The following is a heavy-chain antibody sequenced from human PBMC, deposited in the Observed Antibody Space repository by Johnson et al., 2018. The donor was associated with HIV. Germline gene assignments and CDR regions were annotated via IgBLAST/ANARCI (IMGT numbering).Heavy chain of an antibody. D-gene: IGHD3-3*01. CDR3: AKDSPSSIQFLEWFPFFDI. Sequence: QLVEFGGGVVQPGRSLRLSCVASGFTFDDYGMSWVRQAPGKGLEWVSGISWNSGSIGYADSVKGRFTISRDSSKNTLYLQMNSLRAEDTAVYYCAKDSPSSIQFLEWFPFFDIWGRGTMVTVSS. CDR1: GFTFDDYG. V-gene: IGHV3-9*01. CDR2: ISWNSGSI. J-gene: IGHJ3*02.